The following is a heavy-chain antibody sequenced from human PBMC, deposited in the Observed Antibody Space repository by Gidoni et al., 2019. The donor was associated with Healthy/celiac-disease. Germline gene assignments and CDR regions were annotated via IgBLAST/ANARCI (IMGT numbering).Heavy chain of an antibody. D-gene: IGHD5-12*01. J-gene: IGHJ3*02. CDR1: GFTFDDYT. Sequence: EVQLVESGGVVVQPGGSLRLSCAASGFTFDDYTMHWVRQAPGKGLEWVSLISWDGGSTYYADSVKGRFTISRDNSKNSLYLQMNSLRTEDTALYYCAKDSGDGYNSDAFDIWGQGTMVTVSS. CDR3: AKDSGDGYNSDAFDI. CDR2: ISWDGGST. V-gene: IGHV3-43*01.